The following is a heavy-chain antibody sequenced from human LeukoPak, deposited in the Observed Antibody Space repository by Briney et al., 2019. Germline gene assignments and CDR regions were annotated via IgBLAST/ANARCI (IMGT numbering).Heavy chain of an antibody. CDR1: GFTFSSYA. CDR2: ISGSGGST. D-gene: IGHD5-18*01. J-gene: IGHJ6*02. V-gene: IGHV3-23*01. CDR3: AKEDTAMAPRGFNYYYYGMDV. Sequence: PGGSLRLSCAASGFTFSSYAMSWVRQAPGKGLGWVSAISGSGGSTYYADSVKGRFTISRDNSKNTLYLQMNSLRAEDTAVYYCAKEDTAMAPRGFNYYYYGMDVWGQGTTVTVSS.